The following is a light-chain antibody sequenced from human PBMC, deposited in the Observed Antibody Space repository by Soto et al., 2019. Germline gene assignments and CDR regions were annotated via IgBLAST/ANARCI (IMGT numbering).Light chain of an antibody. CDR2: GAS. V-gene: IGKV3-20*01. CDR1: QSVSSSY. Sequence: EIVLTQSPGTLSLSPGEGATLSCRASQSVSSSYLAWYQQKPGQAPRLLIYGASSRATGIPDRFSGSGSGTDFTLTISRLEPEDFAVYYCQQYGSSPMHTFGQGTKVDIK. CDR3: QQYGSSPMHT. J-gene: IGKJ2*01.